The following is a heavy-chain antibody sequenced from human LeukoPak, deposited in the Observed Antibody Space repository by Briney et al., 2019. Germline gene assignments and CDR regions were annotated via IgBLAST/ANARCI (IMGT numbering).Heavy chain of an antibody. J-gene: IGHJ4*02. D-gene: IGHD3-10*01. Sequence: GGSLRLSFAASGFPFSSYEMNWVRPAPGKGLEWVSYTSSSGSTIYYADSVKGRFTISRDNAKNSLYLQMNSLRAEDTAVYYCARDRVYYGSGSHRYFDYWGQGTLVTVSS. CDR1: GFPFSSYE. CDR3: ARDRVYYGSGSHRYFDY. CDR2: TSSSGSTI. V-gene: IGHV3-48*03.